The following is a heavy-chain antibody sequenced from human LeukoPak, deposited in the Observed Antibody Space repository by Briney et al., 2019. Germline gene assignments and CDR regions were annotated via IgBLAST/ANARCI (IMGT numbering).Heavy chain of an antibody. D-gene: IGHD3-10*01. CDR3: AKDLRGAYDY. J-gene: IGHJ4*02. CDR2: ISGSGDIR. V-gene: IGHV3-23*01. Sequence: GGSLRLSCAASGFTFTGYAMSWVRQAPGKGLEWVSAISGSGDIRFHAGSVEGRFTISRDNSKNTLYLQMNSLRAEDTAVYYCAKDLRGAYDYWGQGTLVTVSS. CDR1: GFTFTGYA.